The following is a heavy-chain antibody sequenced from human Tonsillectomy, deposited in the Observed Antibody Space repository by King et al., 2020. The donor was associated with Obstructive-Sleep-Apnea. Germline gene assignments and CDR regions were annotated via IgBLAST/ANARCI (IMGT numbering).Heavy chain of an antibody. Sequence: VQLVESGAEVKKPGASVKVSCKASGYSFTSYYMHWVRQAPGQGLEWMGIMNQTGGSTSYAQKFQGRVTMTRDTSTNTMYMELSSLRSVETALYYCARALLWFGVNWFDPWGQGTLVTVSS. V-gene: IGHV1-46*01. CDR2: MNQTGGST. CDR1: GYSFTSYY. J-gene: IGHJ5*02. CDR3: ARALLWFGVNWFDP. D-gene: IGHD3-10*01.